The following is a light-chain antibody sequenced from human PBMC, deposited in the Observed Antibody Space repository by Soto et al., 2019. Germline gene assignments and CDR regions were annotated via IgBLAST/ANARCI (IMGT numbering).Light chain of an antibody. CDR3: QSYDSSLSGHVV. Sequence: QSVLTQPPSVSGAPGQRVTISCPGSSSNIGAGYDVHWYQQLPGTAPKLLIYGNSNRPSGVPDRFSGSKSGTSASLAITGLQAEDEADYYCQSYDSSLSGHVVFGGGTKLTV. CDR2: GNS. J-gene: IGLJ2*01. V-gene: IGLV1-40*01. CDR1: SSNIGAGYD.